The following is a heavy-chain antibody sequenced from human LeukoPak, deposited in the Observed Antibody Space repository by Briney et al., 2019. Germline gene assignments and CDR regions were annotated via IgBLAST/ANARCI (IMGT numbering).Heavy chain of an antibody. CDR2: ISSSSSTI. CDR3: ARDQSYSSSWPYYYYGMDV. V-gene: IGHV3-48*01. CDR1: GFTFSSYS. J-gene: IGHJ6*02. D-gene: IGHD6-13*01. Sequence: GESLRLPCAASGFTFSSYSMNWVRQAPGKGLEWVSYISSSSSTIYYADSVKGRFTISRDNAKNSLYLQMNSLRAEDTAVYYCARDQSYSSSWPYYYYGMDVWGQGTTVTVSS.